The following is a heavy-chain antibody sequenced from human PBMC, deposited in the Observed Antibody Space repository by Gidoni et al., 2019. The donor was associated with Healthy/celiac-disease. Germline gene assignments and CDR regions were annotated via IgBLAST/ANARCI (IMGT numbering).Heavy chain of an antibody. J-gene: IGHJ3*02. Sequence: EVQLVESGGGLVQPGRSLRLSCAASGFTFDDYAMHWVRQAPGKGLEWVSGISWNSGSIGYADSVKGRFTISRDNAKNSLYLQMNSLRAEDTALYYCAKVAHSSSYFGAFDIWGQGTMVTVSS. CDR2: ISWNSGSI. CDR3: AKVAHSSSYFGAFDI. V-gene: IGHV3-9*01. CDR1: GFTFDDYA. D-gene: IGHD6-13*01.